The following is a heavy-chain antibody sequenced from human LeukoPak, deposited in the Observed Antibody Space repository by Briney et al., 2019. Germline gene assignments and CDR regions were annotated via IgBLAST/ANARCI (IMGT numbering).Heavy chain of an antibody. CDR2: INHSGST. Sequence: PSETLSLTCAVYGGSFSCYCWSWIRQPPGKRLEWIGEINHSGSTNYNPSLKSRVTISVDTSKNQFSLKLSSVTAADTAVYYCARSAIDGSGVPDYWGQGTLVTVSS. CDR3: ARSAIDGSGVPDY. J-gene: IGHJ4*02. CDR1: GGSFSCYC. D-gene: IGHD3-10*01. V-gene: IGHV4-34*01.